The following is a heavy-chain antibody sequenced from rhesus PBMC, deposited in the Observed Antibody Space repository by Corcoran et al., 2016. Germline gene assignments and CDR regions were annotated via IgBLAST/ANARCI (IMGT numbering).Heavy chain of an antibody. CDR1: GFTFGALY. V-gene: IGHV3-178*01. CDR2: INDGGGST. CDR3: ARGSWDDYAALDY. Sequence: VKLVESGGGLAKPGGFLRLPCASYGFTFGALYLEWVGQAPGRGLEWVSRINDGGGSTWYADSVKGRFTISRDNAKNILFLQIDSLRPGDTAVYYCARGSWDDYAALDYWGQGVLVTVSS. J-gene: IGHJ4*01. D-gene: IGHD3-34*01.